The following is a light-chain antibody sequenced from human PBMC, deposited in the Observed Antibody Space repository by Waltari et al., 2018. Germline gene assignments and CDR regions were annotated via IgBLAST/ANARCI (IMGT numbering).Light chain of an antibody. Sequence: IQMTQSPSTLSASAGDRVVITCRASQSVNTWLAWYQQRPEKAPNLLIYRASSLQSGVPSRFRRRGSGTEFTLTINSLQPDDFASYYCQQYNSFPWTFGQGTKVEIK. V-gene: IGKV1-5*03. J-gene: IGKJ1*01. CDR2: RAS. CDR3: QQYNSFPWT. CDR1: QSVNTW.